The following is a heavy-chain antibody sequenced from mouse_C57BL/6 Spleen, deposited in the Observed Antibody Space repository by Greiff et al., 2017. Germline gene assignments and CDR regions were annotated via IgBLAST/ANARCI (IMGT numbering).Heavy chain of an antibody. Sequence: QVQLQQSGPELVKPGASVKISCKASGYAFSSYWMNWVKQRPGQGLEWIGRIYPGDGDTNYNGKFKGKATLTADKSSSTAYMQLSSLTSEDSAVXFCARSWDGYPSDVWGTGTTVTVSS. CDR1: GYAFSSYW. D-gene: IGHD2-3*01. J-gene: IGHJ1*03. V-gene: IGHV1-82*01. CDR2: IYPGDGDT. CDR3: ARSWDGYPSDV.